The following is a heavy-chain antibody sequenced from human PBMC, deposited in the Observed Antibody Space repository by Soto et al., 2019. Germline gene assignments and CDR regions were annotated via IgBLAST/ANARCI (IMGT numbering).Heavy chain of an antibody. Sequence: SVKVSCKASGGTFSSYAISWVRQAPGQGLEWMGGIIPIFGTANYAQKFQGRVTITADESTSTAYMELSSPRSEDTAVYYCARVYGYSYGTNYFDYWGQGTLVTVSS. D-gene: IGHD5-18*01. CDR3: ARVYGYSYGTNYFDY. CDR2: IIPIFGTA. J-gene: IGHJ4*02. CDR1: GGTFSSYA. V-gene: IGHV1-69*13.